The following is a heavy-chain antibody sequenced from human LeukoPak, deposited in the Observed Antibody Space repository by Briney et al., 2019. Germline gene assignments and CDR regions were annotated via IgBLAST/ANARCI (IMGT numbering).Heavy chain of an antibody. Sequence: GSLRLSCAVSGFTFSTYSMNWVRQAPGKGLEWVSYISSSSSTIYYADSVKGRFTISRDNAKNSLYLQMNSLRDEDTAVYYCAKDSDYYHSSGYYYAYFQHWGQGTLVTVSS. V-gene: IGHV3-48*02. CDR3: AKDSDYYHSSGYYYAYFQH. CDR2: ISSSSSTI. CDR1: GFTFSTYS. D-gene: IGHD3-22*01. J-gene: IGHJ1*01.